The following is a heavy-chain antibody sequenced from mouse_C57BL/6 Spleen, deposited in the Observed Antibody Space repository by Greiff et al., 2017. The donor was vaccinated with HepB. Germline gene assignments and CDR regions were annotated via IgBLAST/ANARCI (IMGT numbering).Heavy chain of an antibody. CDR3: ARAGLRPYFDY. D-gene: IGHD1-2*01. Sequence: EVMLVESGGGLVKPGGSLKLSCAASGFTFSSYAMSWVRQTPEKRLEWVATISDGGSYTYYPDNVKGRFTISRDNAKNNLYLQMSHLKSEDTAMYYCARAGLRPYFDYWGQGTTLTVSS. CDR1: GFTFSSYA. J-gene: IGHJ2*01. V-gene: IGHV5-4*03. CDR2: ISDGGSYT.